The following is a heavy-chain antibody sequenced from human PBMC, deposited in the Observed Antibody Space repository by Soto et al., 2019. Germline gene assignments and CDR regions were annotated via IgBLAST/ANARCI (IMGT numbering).Heavy chain of an antibody. CDR2: ISYDGSNK. Sequence: EVCLRLSCSASGFTFSSYGMHWVRHAPGKGLEWVAVISYDGSNKYYADSVKGRFTISRDNSKNTLYLQMNSLRAEDTAVYYCAKDLDDLLTGYYDQLDDWGQGTRVTVTS. CDR3: AKDLDDLLTGYYDQLDD. CDR1: GFTFSSYG. J-gene: IGHJ4*02. D-gene: IGHD3-9*01. V-gene: IGHV3-30*18.